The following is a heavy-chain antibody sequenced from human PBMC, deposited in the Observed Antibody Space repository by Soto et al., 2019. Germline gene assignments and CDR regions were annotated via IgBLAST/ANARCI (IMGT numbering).Heavy chain of an antibody. CDR3: AADGNVLLWFGEYYYGMDV. D-gene: IGHD3-10*01. J-gene: IGHJ6*02. V-gene: IGHV1-58*01. CDR2: IVVGSGNT. CDR1: GFTFTSSA. Sequence: SVKVSCKASGFTFTSSAVQWVRQARGQRLEWIGWIVVGSGNTNYAQKFQERVTITRDMSTSTAYMELSSLRSEDTAVYYCAADGNVLLWFGEYYYGMDVWGQGTTVTVSS.